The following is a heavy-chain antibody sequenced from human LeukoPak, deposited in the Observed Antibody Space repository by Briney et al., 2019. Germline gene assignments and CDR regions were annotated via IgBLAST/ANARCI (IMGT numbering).Heavy chain of an antibody. D-gene: IGHD4-17*01. CDR3: ARDRYGDYLIDY. V-gene: IGHV1-46*01. CDR1: GYTFTGYY. CDR2: INPSGGST. Sequence: ASVKVSCKASGYTFTGYYMHWVRQAPGQGLEWMGIINPSGGSTSYAQKFQGRVTMTRDTSTSTVYMELSSLRSEDTAVYYCARDRYGDYLIDYWGQGTLVTVSS. J-gene: IGHJ4*02.